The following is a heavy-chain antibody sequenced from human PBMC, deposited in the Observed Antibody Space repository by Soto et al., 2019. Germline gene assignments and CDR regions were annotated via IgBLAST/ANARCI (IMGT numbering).Heavy chain of an antibody. D-gene: IGHD3-10*01. Sequence: GGSLRLSCAASGFTFSSYAMHWVRQAPGKGLEWVAVISYDGSNKYYADSVKGRFTISRDNSKNTLYLQMNSLRAEDAAVYYCARDRVPALLWFGELYYWGQGTLVTVSS. CDR2: ISYDGSNK. CDR1: GFTFSSYA. CDR3: ARDRVPALLWFGELYY. J-gene: IGHJ4*02. V-gene: IGHV3-30-3*01.